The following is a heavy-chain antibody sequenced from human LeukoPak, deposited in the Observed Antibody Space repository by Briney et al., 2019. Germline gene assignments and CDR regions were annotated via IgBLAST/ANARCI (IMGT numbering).Heavy chain of an antibody. CDR2: INHSGST. J-gene: IGHJ2*01. V-gene: IGHV4-34*01. Sequence: SETLSLTRAVYGGSFSGYYWSWIRQPPGKGLEWIGEINHSGSTNYNPSLKSRVTISVDTSKNQFSPKLSSVTAADTAVYYCASGYYYDSSGYYWYFDLWGRGTLVTVSS. D-gene: IGHD3-22*01. CDR3: ASGYYYDSSGYYWYFDL. CDR1: GGSFSGYY.